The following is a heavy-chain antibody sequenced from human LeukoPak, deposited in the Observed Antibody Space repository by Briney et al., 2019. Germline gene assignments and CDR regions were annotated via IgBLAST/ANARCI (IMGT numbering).Heavy chain of an antibody. CDR1: GGTFSSYA. CDR2: IIPIFGTA. V-gene: IGHV1-69*01. CDR3: AREGHDGGSYFDY. Sequence: GSSVKVSCKASGGTFSSYAISWVRQAPGQGLEWMGGIIPIFGTANYAQKFQGRVTITADESTSTAYMELSSLRSEDTTVYYCAREGHDGGSYFDYWGQGTLVTVSS. J-gene: IGHJ4*02. D-gene: IGHD3-10*01.